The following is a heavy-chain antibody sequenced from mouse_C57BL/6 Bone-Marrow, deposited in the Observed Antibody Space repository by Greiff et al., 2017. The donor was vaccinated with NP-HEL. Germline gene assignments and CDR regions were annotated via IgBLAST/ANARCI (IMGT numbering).Heavy chain of an antibody. V-gene: IGHV1-61*01. D-gene: IGHD1-1*01. Sequence: QVQLKQPGAELVRPGSSVKLSCKASGYTFTSYWMDWVKQRPGQGLEWIGNIYPSDSETHYNQKFKDKATLTVDKSSSTAYMQLSSLTSEDSAVYYCASPHYYGSRDWYFDVWGTGTTVTVSS. CDR1: GYTFTSYW. CDR3: ASPHYYGSRDWYFDV. CDR2: IYPSDSET. J-gene: IGHJ1*03.